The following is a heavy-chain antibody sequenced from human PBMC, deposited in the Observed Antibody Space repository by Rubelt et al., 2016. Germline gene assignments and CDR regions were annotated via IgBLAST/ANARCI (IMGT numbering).Heavy chain of an antibody. CDR2: INHSGST. CDR3: ARGIVGATRSSYYGMDV. J-gene: IGHJ6*02. D-gene: IGHD1-26*01. CDR1: GGSFSGYY. Sequence: QVQLRQWGAGLLKPSETLSLTCAVYGGSFSGYYWSWIHQPPGKGLEWIGEINHSGSTNYNPSLKSRVTISVDTSKNQFSRKRGAVTAADTAVYYCARGIVGATRSSYYGMDVWGQGTTVTVSS. V-gene: IGHV4-34*01.